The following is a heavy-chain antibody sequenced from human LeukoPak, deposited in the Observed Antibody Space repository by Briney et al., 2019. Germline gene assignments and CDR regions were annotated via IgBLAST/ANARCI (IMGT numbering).Heavy chain of an antibody. CDR2: IYTSGST. D-gene: IGHD2-15*01. J-gene: IGHJ5*02. CDR1: GGSISSGSYY. CDR3: AKGGRAPPDTLWWFDP. Sequence: SQTLSLTCTVSGGSISSGSYYWSWIRQPAGKGLEWIGRIYTSGSTNYNPSLKSRVTISVDTSKNQFSLKLSSVTAADTAVYYCAKGGRAPPDTLWWFDPWGQGTLVTVSS. V-gene: IGHV4-61*02.